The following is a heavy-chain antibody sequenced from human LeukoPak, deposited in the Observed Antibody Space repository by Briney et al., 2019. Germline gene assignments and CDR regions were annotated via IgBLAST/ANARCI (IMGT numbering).Heavy chain of an antibody. CDR2: IYYSGST. V-gene: IGHV4-39*01. Sequence: SETLSLTCTVSGSSISSYYWSWIRQPPGKGLEWIGSIYYSGSTNYNPSLKSRVTISVDTSKNQVPLKLRSVTAADTAVYYCARHGQQWLRLPFDYWGQGTLVTVSS. J-gene: IGHJ4*02. CDR3: ARHGQQWLRLPFDY. CDR1: GSSISSYY. D-gene: IGHD6-19*01.